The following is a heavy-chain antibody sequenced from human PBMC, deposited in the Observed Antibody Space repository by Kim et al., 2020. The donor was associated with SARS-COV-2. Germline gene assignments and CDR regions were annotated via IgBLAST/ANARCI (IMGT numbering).Heavy chain of an antibody. CDR1: GFTLASYW. J-gene: IGHJ2*01. D-gene: IGHD2-21*01. CDR2: VKSDGTTT. V-gene: IGHV3-74*01. Sequence: GGSLRLSCSASGFTLASYWMHWVRQAPGKGLVWVSRVKSDGTTTTHADSVQGRFIISRDNAKNTLYLQMDSLIVEDTAVHYCTRDLGGDVDWYFDPWG. CDR3: TRDLGGDVDWYFDP.